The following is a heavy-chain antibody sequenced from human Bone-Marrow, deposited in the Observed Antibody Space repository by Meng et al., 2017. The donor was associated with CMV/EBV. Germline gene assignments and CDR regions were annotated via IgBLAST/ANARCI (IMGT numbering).Heavy chain of an antibody. J-gene: IGHJ6*02. CDR3: ARGGNVYGTRSVTTYYYYGMDV. CDR1: GGYISSSSYY. CDR2: IYYSGST. Sequence: SETLSLTCTVSGGYISSSSYYWGWIRQPPGKGLEWIGSIYYSGSTYYNPSLKSRVTISVDTSKNQFSLKLSSVTAADTAVYYCARGGNVYGTRSVTTYYYYGMDVWGQGTTVTVSS. D-gene: IGHD4-11*01. V-gene: IGHV4-39*07.